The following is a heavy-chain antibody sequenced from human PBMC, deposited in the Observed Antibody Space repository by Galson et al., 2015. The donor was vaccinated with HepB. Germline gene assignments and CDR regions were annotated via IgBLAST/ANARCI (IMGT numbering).Heavy chain of an antibody. V-gene: IGHV4-34*01. CDR2: INHSGST. CDR1: GGSFSGYY. Sequence: VYGGSFSGYYWSWIRQPPGKGLEWIGEINHSGSTNYNPSLKSRVTISVNTSKNQFSLKLSSVTAADTAVYYCARGNNGGDFDYWGQGTLVTVSS. J-gene: IGHJ4*02. D-gene: IGHD3-16*01. CDR3: ARGNNGGDFDY.